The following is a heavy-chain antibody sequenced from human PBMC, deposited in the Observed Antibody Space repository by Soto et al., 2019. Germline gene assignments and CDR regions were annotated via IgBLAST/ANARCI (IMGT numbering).Heavy chain of an antibody. Sequence: SETLSLTCNVSGGSIRSYYWSWIRQPAGKPLEWIGRIYTTGSTNYNPSLKSRVTMSIDTSKSQFSLKVSSVTAADTAVYYCAREGASGFGMDVWGQGTRVTVSS. J-gene: IGHJ6*02. D-gene: IGHD1-26*01. V-gene: IGHV4-4*07. CDR1: GGSIRSYY. CDR2: IYTTGST. CDR3: AREGASGFGMDV.